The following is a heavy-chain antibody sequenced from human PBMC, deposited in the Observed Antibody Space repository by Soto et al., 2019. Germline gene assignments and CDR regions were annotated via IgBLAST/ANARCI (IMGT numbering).Heavy chain of an antibody. CDR2: INHSGST. CDR1: GGSFSGYY. V-gene: IGHV4-34*01. J-gene: IGHJ5*02. D-gene: IGHD6-6*01. Sequence: PSETLSLTCAVYGGSFSGYYWSWIRQPPGKGLEWIGEINHSGSTNYNPSLKSRVTISVDTSKNQFSLKLSSVTAADTAVYYCARRARLLWFDPWGQGTLVTVSS. CDR3: ARRARLLWFDP.